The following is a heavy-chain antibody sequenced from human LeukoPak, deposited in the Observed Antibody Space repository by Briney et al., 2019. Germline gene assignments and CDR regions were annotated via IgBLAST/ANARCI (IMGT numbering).Heavy chain of an antibody. J-gene: IGHJ6*03. V-gene: IGHV1-69*06. CDR1: AGTFSSYA. D-gene: IGHD2-2*01. CDR3: ARVLGYCSSTSCESPYYYYYMDV. CDR2: IIPIVSTT. Sequence: SVNLSCTASAGTFSSYAISWVRQAPGQGLEWMGGIIPIVSTTNYAQKFQGRVTITAHKSTSTAYMELSSLRSDDTAVYYCARVLGYCSSTSCESPYYYYYMDVWGKGTTVTVSS.